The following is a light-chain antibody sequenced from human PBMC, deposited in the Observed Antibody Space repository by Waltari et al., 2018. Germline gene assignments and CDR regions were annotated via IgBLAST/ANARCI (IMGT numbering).Light chain of an antibody. CDR2: DVS. CDR1: SSDIGGYNY. J-gene: IGLJ2*01. V-gene: IGLV2-14*03. Sequence: QSALTQPASVSGSPGQSITISCTGTSSDIGGYNYVSWYQQLPGRAPKLIIYDVSNRASGVSNRCSGSKSGNTASLTISGLQGEDEADYYCSSYVSSSTLELFGGGTSLAVL. CDR3: SSYVSSSTLEL.